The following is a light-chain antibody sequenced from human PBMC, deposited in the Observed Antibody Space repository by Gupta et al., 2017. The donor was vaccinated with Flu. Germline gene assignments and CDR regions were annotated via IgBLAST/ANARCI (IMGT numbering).Light chain of an antibody. J-gene: IGKJ1*01. CDR3: QQYDSYSSWT. V-gene: IGKV1-5*03. CDR1: QTVYNW. Sequence: DIQVTQSPSTLSASVGDTVTLTCRSSQTVYNWLAWYQQKQGKVPQLLIYKTSTLENGVPSRFSGSGFGTEFTLTISGLQPDDFATYYCQQYDSYSSWTFGPGTKVEI. CDR2: KTS.